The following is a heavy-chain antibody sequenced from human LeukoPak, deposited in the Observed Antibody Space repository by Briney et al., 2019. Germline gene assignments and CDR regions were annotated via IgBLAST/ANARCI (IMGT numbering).Heavy chain of an antibody. V-gene: IGHV3-30*18. Sequence: PGRALRLSCAASVFTFSSYGMHWVRQAPGKGLEWVAGISYDGSNKYYADSVKGRFTSYRGNSKNTLYLQINRLRAEDTAVYYCAKDRAGGYSGHNTGGYFDYWGQGTLATVSS. CDR2: ISYDGSNK. J-gene: IGHJ4*02. CDR3: AKDRAGGYSGHNTGGYFDY. D-gene: IGHD5-12*01. CDR1: VFTFSSYG.